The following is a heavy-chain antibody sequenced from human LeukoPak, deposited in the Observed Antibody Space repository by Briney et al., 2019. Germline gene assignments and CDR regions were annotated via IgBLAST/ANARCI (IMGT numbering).Heavy chain of an antibody. CDR2: IYYSGST. D-gene: IGHD6-19*01. CDR1: GGSISSSSYY. V-gene: IGHV4-39*01. CDR3: ARPSSSGRYGY. Sequence: SETLSLTCTVSGGSISSSSYYWGWIRQPPGKGLEWIGSIYYSGSTYYNPSLKSRVTISVDTSKNQFSLKLSSVTAADTAVYYCARPSSSGRYGYWGQGTLVTVSS. J-gene: IGHJ4*02.